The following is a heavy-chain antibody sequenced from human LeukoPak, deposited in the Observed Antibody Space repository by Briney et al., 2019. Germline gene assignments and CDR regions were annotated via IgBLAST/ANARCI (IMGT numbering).Heavy chain of an antibody. D-gene: IGHD2-15*01. CDR1: GFSFSSFW. J-gene: IGHJ5*02. Sequence: GGSLRLSCAASGFSFSSFWMSWVRQAPGKGLEWVANIKQDGSDKYYVDSVKGRFTISRDNAKNSLYLQMNSLRAEDTAVYYYVRGGASTWSWGQGTLVTVSS. CDR3: VRGGASTWS. CDR2: IKQDGSDK. V-gene: IGHV3-7*01.